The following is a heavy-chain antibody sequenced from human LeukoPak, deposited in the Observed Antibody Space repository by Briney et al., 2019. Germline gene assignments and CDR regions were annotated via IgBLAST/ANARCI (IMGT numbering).Heavy chain of an antibody. J-gene: IGHJ4*02. V-gene: IGHV4-59*01. CDR1: GGSISSYY. D-gene: IGHD3-10*01. CDR3: ARVRSYYGSVTGKSYYFDY. Sequence: SETLSLTCTVSGGSISSYYWSWIRQPPGKGLEWIGYIYYSGSTNYNPSLKSRVTISVDTSKNQYSLRLSSVTAADTAVYYCARVRSYYGSVTGKSYYFDYWGQGALVTVSS. CDR2: IYYSGST.